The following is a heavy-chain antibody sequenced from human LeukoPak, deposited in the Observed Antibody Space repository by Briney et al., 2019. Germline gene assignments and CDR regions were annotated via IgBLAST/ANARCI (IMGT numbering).Heavy chain of an antibody. CDR3: ARGGSGYCSAGSCYPFDF. J-gene: IGHJ4*02. CDR2: VISDGTIT. V-gene: IGHV3-74*01. Sequence: GGSLRLSCAASGFTFSSYWMRWVRQAPGKGLVWVSRVISDGTITSYAESVKGRFTISRDNAKKTVYLQMNSLRAEDTAVYYCARGGSGYCSAGSCYPFDFWGQGTLVTVSS. CDR1: GFTFSSYW. D-gene: IGHD2-15*01.